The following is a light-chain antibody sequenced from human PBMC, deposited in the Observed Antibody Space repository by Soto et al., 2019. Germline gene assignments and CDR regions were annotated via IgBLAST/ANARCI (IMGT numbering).Light chain of an antibody. CDR3: QQRSNWPLT. V-gene: IGKV3-11*01. CDR1: QSVSSY. J-gene: IGKJ4*01. Sequence: EIVLTQSPATLSLSPGESATLSCRASQSVSSYLAWYQQKLGQAPRLLIYDASNMATGIPARFSGSGSGTDFTLTISSLEPEDFAVYYCQQRSNWPLTFGGGTKVEIK. CDR2: DAS.